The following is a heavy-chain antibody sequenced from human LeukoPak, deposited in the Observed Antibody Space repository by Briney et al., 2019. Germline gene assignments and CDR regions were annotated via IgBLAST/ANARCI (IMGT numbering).Heavy chain of an antibody. CDR3: AKLGCSSTSCYANFDC. CDR2: ISYDGSSK. D-gene: IGHD2-2*01. Sequence: GGSLRLSCAASGFTFSSYGMHWVRQAPGKGLEWVAVISYDGSSKYYADSVKGRFTISRDNSKNTLYLQMNSLRAEDTAVYYCAKLGCSSTSCYANFDCWGQGTLVTVSS. CDR1: GFTFSSYG. J-gene: IGHJ4*02. V-gene: IGHV3-30*18.